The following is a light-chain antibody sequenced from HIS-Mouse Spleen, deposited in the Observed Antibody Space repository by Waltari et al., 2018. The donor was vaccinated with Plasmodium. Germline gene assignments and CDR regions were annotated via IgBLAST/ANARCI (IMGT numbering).Light chain of an antibody. J-gene: IGLJ3*02. CDR3: CSYAGSYTLV. CDR2: DVS. Sequence: QSALTQPRSVSGSPGQSVTIPFPGTSSDVVGYHYVSWYQQHHGKAPKPMIYDVSKRPSGVPDRVSGSKSGNTASLTISGLQAEDEADYYCCSYAGSYTLVFGGGTKLTVL. CDR1: SSDVVGYHY. V-gene: IGLV2-11*01.